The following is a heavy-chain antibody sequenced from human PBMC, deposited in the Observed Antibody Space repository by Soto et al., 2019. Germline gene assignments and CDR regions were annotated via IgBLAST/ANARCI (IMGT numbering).Heavy chain of an antibody. CDR2: IWYDGSNK. CDR3: ARDAGYCSGGSCYSYYMDV. D-gene: IGHD2-15*01. CDR1: GFTFSSYG. V-gene: IGHV3-33*01. Sequence: GGSLRLSCAASGFTFSSYGMHWVRQAPGKGLEWVAVIWYDGSNKYYEDSVKGRFTISRDNSKNTMDLQMNSLRAEDTAVYYCARDAGYCSGGSCYSYYMDVWGKGTTVTVSS. J-gene: IGHJ6*03.